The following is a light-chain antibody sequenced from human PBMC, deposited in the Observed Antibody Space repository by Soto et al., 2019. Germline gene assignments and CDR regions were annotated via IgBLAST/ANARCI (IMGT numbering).Light chain of an antibody. J-gene: IGKJ2*01. CDR1: QTVSSSH. Sequence: EVVLTQSPGTLSLSPGERATLSCRASQTVSSSHLAWYQQKPGQAPRLLIYGASDKATDVPGRFSGSGSGTDFTLTISRLEPEDFAVYYCQHFGSSPPKYTFGQRTKLEIK. CDR3: QHFGSSPPKYT. V-gene: IGKV3-20*01. CDR2: GAS.